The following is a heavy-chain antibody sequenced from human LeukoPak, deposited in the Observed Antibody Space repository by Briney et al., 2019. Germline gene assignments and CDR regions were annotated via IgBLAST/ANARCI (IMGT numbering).Heavy chain of an antibody. V-gene: IGHV4-59*02. CDR3: ATRKLGNDY. CDR2: IYYTET. D-gene: IGHD7-27*01. Sequence: SETLSLTCTVSGGSVSNYYWSWIRQSPGKGLEWIGYIYYTETSYNPSLKSRVTISADTSKNQFSLKLYSVTTADTAVYYCATRKLGNDYWGQGTLVTVSS. CDR1: GGSVSNYY. J-gene: IGHJ4*02.